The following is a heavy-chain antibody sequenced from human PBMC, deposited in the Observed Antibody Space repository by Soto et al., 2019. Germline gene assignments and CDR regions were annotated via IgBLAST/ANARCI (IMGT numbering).Heavy chain of an antibody. D-gene: IGHD3-22*01. CDR1: GDSISNSRFY. J-gene: IGHJ4*02. CDR3: ASYHFDNIGYQADY. V-gene: IGHV4-39*07. CDR2: ISHTGDT. Sequence: SETLSLTCSVSGDSISNSRFYWGWVPPPPGEGLEWIGSISHTGDTSYNPSLKSRATISAGTSKSQFSLRLTSVTAADTAMYYCASYHFDNIGYQADYWGPGTLVTVSS.